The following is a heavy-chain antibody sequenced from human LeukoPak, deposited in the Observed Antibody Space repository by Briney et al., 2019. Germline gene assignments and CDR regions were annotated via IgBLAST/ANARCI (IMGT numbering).Heavy chain of an antibody. J-gene: IGHJ4*02. CDR1: GGSFSGYY. CDR3: ARGSGSYSYEDY. D-gene: IGHD1-26*01. Sequence: PSETLSLTCAVYGGSFSGYYWSWIRQPPGTGLEWIGEISYSGSTNYNPSLKSRVTISVDTSKNQFSLKLSSVTAADTAVYYCARGSGSYSYEDYWGQGTLVTVSS. V-gene: IGHV4-34*01. CDR2: ISYSGST.